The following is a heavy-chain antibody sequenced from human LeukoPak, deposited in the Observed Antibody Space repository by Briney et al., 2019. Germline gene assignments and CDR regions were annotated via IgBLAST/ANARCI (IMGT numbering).Heavy chain of an antibody. J-gene: IGHJ3*02. V-gene: IGHV3-23*01. CDR2: ITGSGGST. D-gene: IGHD5-12*01. Sequence: GGSLRLSCAASGFTFSSYAMRWVRQAPGKGLEWVSAITGSGGSTYYADSVKGRFTISRDNSKNTLYLQMNSLRAEDTAVYYCAKALLRGPDINDAFDIWGQGTMVTVSS. CDR3: AKALLRGPDINDAFDI. CDR1: GFTFSSYA.